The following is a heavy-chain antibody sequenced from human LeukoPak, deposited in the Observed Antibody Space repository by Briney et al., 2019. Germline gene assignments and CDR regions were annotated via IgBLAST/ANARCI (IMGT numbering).Heavy chain of an antibody. CDR3: ARGETYYDILTGYYPTFDY. Sequence: SETLSLTCTVSGGSISSYYWSWIRQPPGKGLEWIGYIYYSGSTNYNPSLKSRVTISVDTSKNQFSLKLSSVTAADTAVYYCARGETYYDILTGYYPTFDYWGQGPLVTVSS. J-gene: IGHJ4*02. D-gene: IGHD3-9*01. CDR2: IYYSGST. CDR1: GGSISSYY. V-gene: IGHV4-59*01.